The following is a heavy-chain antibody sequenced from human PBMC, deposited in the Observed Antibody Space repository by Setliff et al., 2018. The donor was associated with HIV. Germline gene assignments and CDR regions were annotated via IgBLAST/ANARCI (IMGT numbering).Heavy chain of an antibody. D-gene: IGHD2-8*01. CDR3: ASKVVDCTNGVCHYYFDY. Sequence: SVKVSCKASGGTFSSYAISWVRQAPGQGLEWMGGIIPIFGTANYAQKFQGRVTITADESTSTAYMELSSLRSEDTAVYYCASKVVDCTNGVCHYYFDYWGQGTLVTVSS. V-gene: IGHV1-69*13. J-gene: IGHJ4*02. CDR2: IIPIFGTA. CDR1: GGTFSSYA.